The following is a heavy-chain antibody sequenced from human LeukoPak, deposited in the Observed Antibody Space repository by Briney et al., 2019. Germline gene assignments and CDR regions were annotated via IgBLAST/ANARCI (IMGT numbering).Heavy chain of an antibody. V-gene: IGHV1-8*01. CDR1: GYSFSSYD. CDR2: MNPNSGNT. J-gene: IGHJ4*02. Sequence: ASVKVSCKASGYSFSSYDINWVRQATGQGLEWMGWMNPNSGNTGYAQKFQGRVTITRDTSASTAYMELSSLRSEDTAVYYCARDDPNTGGSLDWGQGTLVTVSS. CDR3: ARDDPNTGGSLD. D-gene: IGHD5-18*01.